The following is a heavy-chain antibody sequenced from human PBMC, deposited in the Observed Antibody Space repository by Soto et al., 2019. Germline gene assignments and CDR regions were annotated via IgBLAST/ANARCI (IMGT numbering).Heavy chain of an antibody. CDR2: IYYSGSP. J-gene: IGHJ3*02. Sequence: QLQLQESGPGLVKPSETLSLTCTVSGGSISSSSYYWGWIRQPPGKGLEWIGSIYYSGSPYYNPSLKSRVTISVDTSTNQFSLKLSSVTAADTAVYYCARHMRSSGWLANDAFDIWGQGTMVTVSS. CDR3: ARHMRSSGWLANDAFDI. CDR1: GGSISSSSYY. D-gene: IGHD6-19*01. V-gene: IGHV4-39*01.